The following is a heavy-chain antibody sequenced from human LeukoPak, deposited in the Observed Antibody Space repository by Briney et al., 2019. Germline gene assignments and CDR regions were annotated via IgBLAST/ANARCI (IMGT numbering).Heavy chain of an antibody. CDR3: AKRPTDLASLDY. Sequence: GGSLRLSCAASGFTFSSYAMSWGRQAPGKGLEWVSTVTRRGNTYYSASAKGRFTISRDNTSSTPSLQMHSLRVEDTAVYYCAKRPTDLASLDYWGQGTLVTTSS. J-gene: IGHJ4*02. CDR1: GFTFSSYA. D-gene: IGHD1-1*01. CDR2: VTRRGNT. V-gene: IGHV3-23*01.